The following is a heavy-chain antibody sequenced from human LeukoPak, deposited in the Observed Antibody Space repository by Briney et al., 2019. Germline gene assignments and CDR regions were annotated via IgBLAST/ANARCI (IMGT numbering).Heavy chain of an antibody. Sequence: ASVKVSCKASGGTFTSDAISWVRQAPGQGLEWMGGIIPIFGTANYAQKFQGRVTITTDESTSTAYMELSSLRSEDTAVYYCARSIAAAGTGPYNWFDPWGQGTLVTVSS. CDR3: ARSIAAAGTGPYNWFDP. J-gene: IGHJ5*02. V-gene: IGHV1-69*05. CDR1: GGTFTSDA. D-gene: IGHD6-13*01. CDR2: IIPIFGTA.